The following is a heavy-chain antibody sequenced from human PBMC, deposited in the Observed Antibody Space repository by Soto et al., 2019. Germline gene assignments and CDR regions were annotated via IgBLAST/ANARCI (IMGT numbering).Heavy chain of an antibody. CDR3: AKESDYYSNSKWSFDP. J-gene: IGHJ5*02. D-gene: IGHD2-21*01. CDR2: VSSDGSIT. CDR1: GFTFSHHG. V-gene: IGHV3-30*18. Sequence: GGSLRLSYAASGFTFSHHGMHWVRQAPGKGLEWLTVVSSDGSITYDADSVRGRFAISRDNSKNTLYLHMNSLRTEDTAVYYCAKESDYYSNSKWSFDPWGQGILVTVSS.